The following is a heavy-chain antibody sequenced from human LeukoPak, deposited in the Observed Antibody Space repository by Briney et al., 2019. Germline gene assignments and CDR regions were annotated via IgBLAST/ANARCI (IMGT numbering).Heavy chain of an antibody. D-gene: IGHD6-6*01. CDR1: GFTFSNAW. Sequence: GGSLRLSCAASGFTFSNAWMSWVRQAPGKGLEWVGRIKSKTDGGTTDYAAPVKGRFTISRDDSKNTLYLQMNSLKTEDTAVYYCTTTPPPIEYSSSAAAFDIWGQGTMVTVSS. V-gene: IGHV3-15*01. J-gene: IGHJ3*02. CDR3: TTTPPPIEYSSSAAAFDI. CDR2: IKSKTDGGTT.